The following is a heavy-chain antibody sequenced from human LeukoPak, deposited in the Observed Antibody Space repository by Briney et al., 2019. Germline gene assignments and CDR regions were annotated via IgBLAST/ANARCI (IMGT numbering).Heavy chain of an antibody. CDR3: ARHLIAAAGTDRFDY. J-gene: IGHJ4*02. V-gene: IGHV4-39*01. Sequence: GSLRLSCAASGFTFSSYAMSWVRQAPGKGLEWIGSIYYSGSTYYNPSLKSRVTISVDTSKNQFSLKLSSVTAADTAVYYCARHLIAAAGTDRFDYWGQGTLVTVSS. CDR1: GFTFSSYA. CDR2: IYYSGST. D-gene: IGHD6-13*01.